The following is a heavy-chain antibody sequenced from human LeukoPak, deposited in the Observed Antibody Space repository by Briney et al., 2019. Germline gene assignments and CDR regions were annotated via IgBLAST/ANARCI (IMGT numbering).Heavy chain of an antibody. CDR3: ARGGELRDAFDI. J-gene: IGHJ3*02. Sequence: ASVKVSCKASVGTFSSYAISWVRQATGQGLEWMGGIIPIFGTANYAQKFQGRVTITADESTSTAYMELSSLRSEDTAVYYCARGGELRDAFDIWGQGTMVTVSS. V-gene: IGHV1-69*13. CDR1: VGTFSSYA. CDR2: IIPIFGTA. D-gene: IGHD1-7*01.